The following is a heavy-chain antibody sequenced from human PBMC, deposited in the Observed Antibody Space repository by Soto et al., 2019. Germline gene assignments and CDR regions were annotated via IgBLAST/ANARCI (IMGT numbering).Heavy chain of an antibody. J-gene: IGHJ6*02. CDR1: GGSISSSNW. D-gene: IGHD2-15*01. CDR3: ARAGRGYCSGGSCYSGLHGMDV. Sequence: QVQLQESGPGLVKPSGTLSLTCAVSGGSISSSNWWSWVRQPPGKGLEWIGEIYHSGSTNYNPSLKSRVTISVDKSKNQFSLKLSSVTAADTAVYYCARAGRGYCSGGSCYSGLHGMDVWGQGTTVTVPS. V-gene: IGHV4-4*02. CDR2: IYHSGST.